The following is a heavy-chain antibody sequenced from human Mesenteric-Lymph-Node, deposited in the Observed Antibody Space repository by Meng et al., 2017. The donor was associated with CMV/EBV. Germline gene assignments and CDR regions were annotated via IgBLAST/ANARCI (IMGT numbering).Heavy chain of an antibody. V-gene: IGHV3-72*01. CDR3: TSAFSSATGMDV. CDR2: SRDKANSYST. Sequence: GSLRLSCAASGFTFSDHYMDWVRQAPGKGLEWIGRSRDKANSYSTEYAASVRGRFITSRDDSKNSLYLQMNSLETEDTAVYYCTSAFSSATGMDVWGQGTTVTVSS. CDR1: GFTFSDHY. J-gene: IGHJ6*02. D-gene: IGHD3-3*01.